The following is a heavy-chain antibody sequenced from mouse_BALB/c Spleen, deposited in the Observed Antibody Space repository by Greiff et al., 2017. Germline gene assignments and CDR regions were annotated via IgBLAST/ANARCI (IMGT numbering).Heavy chain of an antibody. J-gene: IGHJ4*01. CDR1: GFSLTSYG. Sequence: VHLVESGPGLVAPSQSLSITCTVSGFSLTSYGVHWVRQPPGKGLEWLGMIWGGGSTDYNSALKSRLSISKDNSKSQVFLKMNSLQTDDTAMYYCASAYYRYDDAMDYWGQGTSVTVSS. D-gene: IGHD2-14*01. V-gene: IGHV2-6-4*01. CDR3: ASAYYRYDDAMDY. CDR2: IWGGGST.